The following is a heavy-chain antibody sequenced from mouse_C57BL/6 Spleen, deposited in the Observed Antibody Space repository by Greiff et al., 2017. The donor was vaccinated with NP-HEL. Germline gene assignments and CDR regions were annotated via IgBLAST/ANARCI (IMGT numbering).Heavy chain of an antibody. Sequence: EVMLVESGGGLVQPGGSLSLSCAASGFTFTDYYMSWVRQPPGKALAWLGFIRNKANGYTTEYSASVKGRFTISRDNSQSILYLQMNALRAEDSATYYCARYYYGSSPRYFDVWGTGTTVTVSS. CDR2: IRNKANGYTT. J-gene: IGHJ1*03. CDR3: ARYYYGSSPRYFDV. D-gene: IGHD1-1*01. V-gene: IGHV7-3*01. CDR1: GFTFTDYY.